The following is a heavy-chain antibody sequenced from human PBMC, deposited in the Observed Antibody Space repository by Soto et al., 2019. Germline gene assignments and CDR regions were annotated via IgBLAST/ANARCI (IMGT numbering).Heavy chain of an antibody. CDR2: TYYRSKWYK. D-gene: IGHD6-19*01. J-gene: IGHJ4*02. CDR3: AGGDSSGWSRGGFDY. V-gene: IGHV6-1*01. CDR1: GDSVSSNSAA. Sequence: SQTLSLTCAISGDSVSSNSAAWNGIRQSPSRGLEWLGRTYYRSKWYKDYAVSVKSRITINPDTSKNQFSLQLNSVTPEDTAVYYCAGGDSSGWSRGGFDYWGQGTLVTVSS.